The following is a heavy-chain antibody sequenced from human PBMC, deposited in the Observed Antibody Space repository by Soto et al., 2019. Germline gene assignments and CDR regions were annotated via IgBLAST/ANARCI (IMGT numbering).Heavy chain of an antibody. Sequence: GGSLRLSCAASGITFSDAWMAWVRQVPGKGLEWVGRVKSIADAGTTTYAAPVKGRFSISRDDSNSTLFLQMNSLKIEDTAVYYCTTGRYTFGLDSWGQGILVTVSS. J-gene: IGHJ4*02. CDR2: VKSIADAGTT. D-gene: IGHD3-16*01. CDR1: GITFSDAW. V-gene: IGHV3-15*01. CDR3: TTGRYTFGLDS.